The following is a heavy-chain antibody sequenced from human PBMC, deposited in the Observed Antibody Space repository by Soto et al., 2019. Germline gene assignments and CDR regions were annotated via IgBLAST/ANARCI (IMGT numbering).Heavy chain of an antibody. CDR3: ARGVLLEWFDL. D-gene: IGHD1-1*01. J-gene: IGHJ5*02. CDR2: ISPYNGST. Sequence: WLYQAPGQGLEWMGWISPYNGSTKFAQKLQGRVTMTTDTSTSTVYMELRSLRSDDTAVYYCARGVLLEWFDLWGQGTLVTVSS. V-gene: IGHV1-18*01.